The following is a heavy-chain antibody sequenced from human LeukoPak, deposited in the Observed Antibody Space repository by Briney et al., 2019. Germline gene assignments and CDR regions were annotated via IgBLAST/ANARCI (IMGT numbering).Heavy chain of an antibody. V-gene: IGHV3-30*04. CDR2: ISDDGRIK. CDR1: GFSFSRYN. CDR3: ARAAAETGSFRDNWFDP. D-gene: IGHD3-9*01. J-gene: IGHJ5*02. Sequence: GGSLRLSGVASGFSFSRYNMHWVRQAPGKGLEWVAVISDDGRIKIYGDSVKGRLTISRDNSKNTLYLQMNSLRGEDTAVYYCARAAAETGSFRDNWFDPWGQGTLVTVSS.